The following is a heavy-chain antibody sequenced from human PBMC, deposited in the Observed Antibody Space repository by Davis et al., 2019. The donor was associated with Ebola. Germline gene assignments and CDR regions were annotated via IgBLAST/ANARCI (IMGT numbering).Heavy chain of an antibody. CDR3: AKDRVSGTTPGYFDY. D-gene: IGHD1-1*01. CDR1: GITVSINY. J-gene: IGHJ4*02. CDR2: IFSGGNT. Sequence: GGSLRLSCAASGITVSINYMSWVRQAPGKGLEWVSVIFSGGNTYYADSVKGRFIISRDNSKNTPYLQINSLRAEDTAVYYCAKDRVSGTTPGYFDYWGQGTLVTVSS. V-gene: IGHV3-66*01.